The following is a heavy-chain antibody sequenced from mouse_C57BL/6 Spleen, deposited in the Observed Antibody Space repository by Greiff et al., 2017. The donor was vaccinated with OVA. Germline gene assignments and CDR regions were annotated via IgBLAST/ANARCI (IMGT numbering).Heavy chain of an antibody. CDR2: INPGSGGT. J-gene: IGHJ4*01. Sequence: VQLQQSGAELVRPGTSVKVSCKASGYAFTNYLIEWVKQRPGQGLEWIGVINPGSGGTNYNEKFKGKGTLTADKSSSTAYMQLSSLTSEDSAVYFCARGGSHYAMDYWGQGTSVTVSS. V-gene: IGHV1-54*01. CDR3: ARGGSHYAMDY. CDR1: GYAFTNYL.